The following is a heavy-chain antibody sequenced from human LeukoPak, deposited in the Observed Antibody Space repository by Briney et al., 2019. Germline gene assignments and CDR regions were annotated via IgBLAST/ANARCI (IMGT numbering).Heavy chain of an antibody. CDR3: AREAIAVAGYAFDY. CDR2: IYYSGST. CDR1: GGSISSGDSY. Sequence: PSETLSLTCTVSGGSISSGDSYRSWIRQHPGKGLEWIGYIYYSGSTHYNPSLKSRVTISVDTSKNQFSLKLSSVTAADTAVYYCAREAIAVAGYAFDYWGQGTLVTVSS. V-gene: IGHV4-31*03. J-gene: IGHJ4*02. D-gene: IGHD6-19*01.